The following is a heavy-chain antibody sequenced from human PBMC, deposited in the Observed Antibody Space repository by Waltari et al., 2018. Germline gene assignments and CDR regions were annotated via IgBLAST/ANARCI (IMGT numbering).Heavy chain of an antibody. Sequence: QVQLQESGPGLVKPSATLYLTCTVPGCSIRSHYWSWSRQPPGTGLEWIGYIYYSGSTNYNPSLKSRVTISVDTSKNQFSLKLSSVTAADTAVYYCARDGSGMGDYWGQGTLVTVSS. D-gene: IGHD3-10*01. J-gene: IGHJ4*02. CDR2: IYYSGST. CDR3: ARDGSGMGDY. CDR1: GCSIRSHY. V-gene: IGHV4-59*11.